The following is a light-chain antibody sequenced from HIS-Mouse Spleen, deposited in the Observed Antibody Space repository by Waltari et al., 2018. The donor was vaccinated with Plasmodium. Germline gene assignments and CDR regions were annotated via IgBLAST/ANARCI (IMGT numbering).Light chain of an antibody. CDR3: QQYYSFPLT. J-gene: IGKJ4*01. CDR2: AAA. Sequence: AIWMTQSPSLLSASTGDRVTISCRMRQGISRYLAWYQQKPGKAPELLIYAAATLQSRVPARFSGSGSGTDFTLTISCRQSEDFATYYCQQYYSFPLTFGGGTKVEIK. V-gene: IGKV1D-8*02. CDR1: QGISRY.